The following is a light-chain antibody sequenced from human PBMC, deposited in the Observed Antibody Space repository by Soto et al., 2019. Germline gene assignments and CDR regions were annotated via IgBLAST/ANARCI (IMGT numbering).Light chain of an antibody. CDR3: QQASSFPLS. J-gene: IGKJ4*01. V-gene: IGKV1-12*01. CDR2: EAS. Sequence: DIQMTQSPSSVSASVGDRVTITCRASQDISSDLAWYQHRPGKGPKFLIYEASTLQNGVPSRFSGSGSGTDFTLTINKLQPEDFATYFCQQASSFPLSFGGGTKVEMK. CDR1: QDISSD.